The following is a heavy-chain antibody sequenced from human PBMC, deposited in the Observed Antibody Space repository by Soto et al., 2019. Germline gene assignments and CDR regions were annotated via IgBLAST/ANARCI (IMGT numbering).Heavy chain of an antibody. D-gene: IGHD3-10*01. CDR2: ISGSGGST. J-gene: IGHJ4*02. CDR1: GFTFSSYA. CDR3: AKLARITMVRGSYYFDY. V-gene: IGHV3-23*01. Sequence: GGSLRLSCAASGFTFSSYAMSWVRQAPGKGLEWVSAISGSGGSTYYADSVKGGFTISRDNSKNTLYLQMNSLRAEDTAVYYCAKLARITMVRGSYYFDYWGQGTLVTVSS.